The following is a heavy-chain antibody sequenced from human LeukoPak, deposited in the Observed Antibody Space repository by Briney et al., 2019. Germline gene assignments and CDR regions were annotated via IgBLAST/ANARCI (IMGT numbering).Heavy chain of an antibody. CDR3: ARDGHYDILTGYFQD. CDR2: ITNSGTTI. CDR1: GFTFTDYY. Sequence: GGSLRLSCAASGFTFTDYYMSWIRQAPGKGLEWVSYITNSGTTIYYADSVKGRFTISRDSAKNSVYLQMNSLRAEDTAVYYCARDGHYDILTGYFQDWGQGTLVTVSS. D-gene: IGHD3-9*01. J-gene: IGHJ1*01. V-gene: IGHV3-11*01.